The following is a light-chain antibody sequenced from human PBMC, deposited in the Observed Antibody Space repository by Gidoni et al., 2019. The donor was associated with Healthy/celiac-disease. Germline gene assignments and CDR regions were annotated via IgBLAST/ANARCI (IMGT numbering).Light chain of an antibody. Sequence: DIQMTQSPSSLSASVGDRVTITCRASQSISSYLNWYQLKPGKAPKLLIYAASSLQSGVPSRFSGSGSGTDFTLTISSLQPEDFATYYCQQSYSTPYTFGQXTKLEIK. CDR3: QQSYSTPYT. V-gene: IGKV1-39*01. CDR1: QSISSY. CDR2: AAS. J-gene: IGKJ2*01.